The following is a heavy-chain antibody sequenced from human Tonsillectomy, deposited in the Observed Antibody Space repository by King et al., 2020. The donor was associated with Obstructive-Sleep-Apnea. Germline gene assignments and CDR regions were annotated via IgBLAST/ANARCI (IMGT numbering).Heavy chain of an antibody. V-gene: IGHV5-51*01. CDR1: GYSFTSYW. CDR3: ARRVGAAARGYYFDY. Sequence: QLVQSGAEVKKPGESLKISCKGSGYSFTSYWIGWVRQMPGKGLEWMGIIYPGDSDTRYSPSFQGQVTISADKSIRTAYLQWSSLKASDSAMYYCARRVGAAARGYYFDYWGQGTLVTVSS. J-gene: IGHJ4*02. D-gene: IGHD2-15*01. CDR2: IYPGDSDT.